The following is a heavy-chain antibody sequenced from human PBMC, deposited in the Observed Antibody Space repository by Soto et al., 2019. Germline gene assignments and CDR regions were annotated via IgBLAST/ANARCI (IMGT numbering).Heavy chain of an antibody. J-gene: IGHJ3*02. Sequence: PSETLSLTCTVSGVSVNSGNYYWSWIRQTPGKGLEWIGYIYQSGSTRYNPSLKSRVTMSLDKSKNQFSLKMTSVTAADTAVYYCASKFGELLADAFDIWGQGTVVTVSS. CDR2: IYQSGST. V-gene: IGHV4-61*01. D-gene: IGHD3-10*01. CDR1: GVSVNSGNYY. CDR3: ASKFGELLADAFDI.